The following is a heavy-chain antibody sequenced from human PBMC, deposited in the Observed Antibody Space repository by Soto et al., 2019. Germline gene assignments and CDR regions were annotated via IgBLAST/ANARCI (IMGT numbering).Heavy chain of an antibody. J-gene: IGHJ4*02. CDR2: NNTNSGDT. Sequence: QVKLVQSGAEVKKLGASLKFSCKASGYTFTAYYIHWVRQAPGQGLEWVGWNNTNSGDTNSAQRFQGWVTMTGDTAASTAYMDLNRLRSDDTAVYYCARGGYTNGYGLDYWGKGTLVTVAS. CDR3: ARGGYTNGYGLDY. CDR1: GYTFTAYY. D-gene: IGHD5-18*01. V-gene: IGHV1-2*04.